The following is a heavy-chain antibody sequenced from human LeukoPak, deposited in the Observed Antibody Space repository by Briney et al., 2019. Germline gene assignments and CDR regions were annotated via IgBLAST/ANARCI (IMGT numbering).Heavy chain of an antibody. CDR2: ISAGGGST. Sequence: GGSLRLSCAASGFTFSSSAMSWVRQAPGKGLEWVSAISAGGGSTYYADSVKGRFTISRDNAKNSLYLQMNSLRAEDTAVYYCAELGITMIGGVWGKGTTVTISS. CDR3: AELGITMIGGV. V-gene: IGHV3-23*01. D-gene: IGHD3-10*02. CDR1: GFTFSSSA. J-gene: IGHJ6*04.